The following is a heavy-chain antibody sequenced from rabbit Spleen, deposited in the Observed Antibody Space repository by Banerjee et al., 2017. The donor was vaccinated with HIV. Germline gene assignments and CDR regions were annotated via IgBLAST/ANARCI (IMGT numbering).Heavy chain of an antibody. CDR1: GFSFSSRYY. D-gene: IGHD4-1*01. CDR3: ARDLAGVIGWNFGW. Sequence: QSLEESGGDLVKPEGSLTLTCTASGFSFSSRYYMCWVRQAPGKGLEWIACIYSGSSGDTYYASWAKGRFTISKTSSTTVTLQMTSLTAADTATYFCARDLAGVIGWNFGWWGQGTLVTVS. J-gene: IGHJ3*01. CDR2: IYSGSSGDT. V-gene: IGHV1S40*01.